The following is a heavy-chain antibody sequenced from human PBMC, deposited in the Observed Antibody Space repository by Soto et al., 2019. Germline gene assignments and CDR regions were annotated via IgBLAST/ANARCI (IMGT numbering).Heavy chain of an antibody. J-gene: IGHJ4*02. D-gene: IGHD3-3*01. V-gene: IGHV3-33*01. CDR2: IWYDGSNK. Sequence: GGSLRLSCAASGFTFSSYGMHWVRQAPGKGLEWVAVIWYDGSNKYYADSVKGRFTISRDNSKNTLYLQMNSLRAEDTAVYYCARDIGFLEWLPNFDYWGQGTLVTVSS. CDR3: ARDIGFLEWLPNFDY. CDR1: GFTFSSYG.